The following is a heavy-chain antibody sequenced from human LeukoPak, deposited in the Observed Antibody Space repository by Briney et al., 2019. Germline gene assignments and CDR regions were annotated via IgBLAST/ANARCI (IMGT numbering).Heavy chain of an antibody. D-gene: IGHD3-22*01. Sequence: GGSLRLSCAASGFTFDDCGMSWVRQAPGKGLELVSGINWNGGSTGYADSVKGRFTISRDNAKNSPYLQMYSLRAEDTALYYCARDSRFSGYSDAFDIWGQGTMVTVSS. CDR1: GFTFDDCG. CDR3: ARDSRFSGYSDAFDI. J-gene: IGHJ3*02. V-gene: IGHV3-20*04. CDR2: INWNGGST.